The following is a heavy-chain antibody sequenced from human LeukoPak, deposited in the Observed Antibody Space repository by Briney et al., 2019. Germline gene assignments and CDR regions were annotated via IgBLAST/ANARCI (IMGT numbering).Heavy chain of an antibody. CDR2: INPSGGST. D-gene: IGHD1-26*01. V-gene: IGHV1-46*01. J-gene: IGHJ3*02. Sequence: GASVKVSCKASGYTLTSYYMHWVRQAPGQGLEWMGIINPSGGSTSYAQKFQGRVTMTRDTSTSTVYMELSSLRSEDTAVYYCARAGIVGATLDAFDIWGQGTMVTVSS. CDR1: GYTLTSYY. CDR3: ARAGIVGATLDAFDI.